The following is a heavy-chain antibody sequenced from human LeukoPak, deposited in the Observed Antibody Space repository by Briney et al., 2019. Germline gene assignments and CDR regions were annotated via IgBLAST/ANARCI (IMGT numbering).Heavy chain of an antibody. CDR3: ASQSYARFDP. V-gene: IGHV3-7*01. D-gene: IGHD3-16*01. CDR1: GFTFSTYA. J-gene: IGHJ5*02. Sequence: GGSLRLSCAASGFTFSTYAMHWVRQAPGKGLEWVGNIQPDGSEGYPVDSVKGRFTISRDNARNSLFLQMNSLRVEDTAVYYCASQSYARFDPWGQGTLVTVSS. CDR2: IQPDGSEG.